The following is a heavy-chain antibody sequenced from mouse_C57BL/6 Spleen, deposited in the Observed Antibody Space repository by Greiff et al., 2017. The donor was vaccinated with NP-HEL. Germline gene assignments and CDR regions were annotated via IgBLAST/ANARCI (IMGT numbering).Heavy chain of an antibody. CDR1: GFNIKDDY. J-gene: IGHJ2*01. CDR3: TTDDYYGSSCY. D-gene: IGHD1-1*01. V-gene: IGHV14-4*01. Sequence: EVQLQQSGAELVRPGASVKLSCTASGFNIKDDYMHWVKQRPEQGLEWIGWIDPENGDTEYASKFQGKATITADTSSNTAYLQLSSLTSEDTAVYYCTTDDYYGSSCYWGQGTTLTVSS. CDR2: IDPENGDT.